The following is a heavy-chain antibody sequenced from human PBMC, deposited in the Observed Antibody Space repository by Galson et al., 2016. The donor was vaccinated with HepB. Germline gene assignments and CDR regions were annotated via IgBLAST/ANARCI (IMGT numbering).Heavy chain of an antibody. CDR3: ARGASGGYSPTSGY. J-gene: IGHJ4*02. Sequence: SLRLSCAASGFTFSGYTMNWVRQTPEKGLEWVSSITSSSGYIYYADSLKGRFTISRDNAKNSLYLQMNSLRAEVTAVYFCARGASGGYSPTSGYWGQGTLVTVSS. CDR1: GFTFSGYT. V-gene: IGHV3-21*01. CDR2: ITSSSGYI. D-gene: IGHD5-18*01.